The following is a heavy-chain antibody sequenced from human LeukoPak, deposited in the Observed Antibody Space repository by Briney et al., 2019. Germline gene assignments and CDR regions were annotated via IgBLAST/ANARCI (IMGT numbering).Heavy chain of an antibody. J-gene: IGHJ4*02. CDR1: GFTFSSYA. D-gene: IGHD3-10*01. CDR2: ISGSGGST. CDR3: AKDRVRGVFDY. V-gene: IGHV3-23*01. Sequence: PGGSLGFSCATSGFTFSSYAVSWVRQAPGKGLEWVSAISGSGGSTYYADSVKGRFTISRDNSKNTLYLQMNSLRAEDTAVYYCAKDRVRGVFDYWGQGTLVTVSS.